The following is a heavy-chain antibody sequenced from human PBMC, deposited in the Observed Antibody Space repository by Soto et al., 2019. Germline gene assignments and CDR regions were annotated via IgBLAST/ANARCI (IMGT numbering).Heavy chain of an antibody. CDR3: ARHLAYCGGDCVKDAFDI. D-gene: IGHD2-21*01. CDR1: GGSISSYY. J-gene: IGHJ3*02. CDR2: IYYSGST. V-gene: IGHV4-59*08. Sequence: SETLSLTCTVSGGSISSYYWSWIRQPPGKGLEWIGYIYYSGSTNYNPSLKSRVTISVDTSKNQFSLKLSSVTAADTAVYYCARHLAYCGGDCVKDAFDIWGQGTMVTVSS.